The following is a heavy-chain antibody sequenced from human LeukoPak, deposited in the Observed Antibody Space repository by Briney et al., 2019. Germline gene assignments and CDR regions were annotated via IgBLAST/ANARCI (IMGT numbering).Heavy chain of an antibody. Sequence: GGSLRLSCAASGFTFDDYGMSWVRQAAGKGLEWDSGINWNGGSTGYADSVKGRFTISRDNAKNSLYLQMNSLRAEDTALYYCARDRRPYSGSLGDAFDIWGQGTMVTVSS. CDR1: GFTFDDYG. V-gene: IGHV3-20*04. CDR2: INWNGGST. D-gene: IGHD1-26*01. CDR3: ARDRRPYSGSLGDAFDI. J-gene: IGHJ3*02.